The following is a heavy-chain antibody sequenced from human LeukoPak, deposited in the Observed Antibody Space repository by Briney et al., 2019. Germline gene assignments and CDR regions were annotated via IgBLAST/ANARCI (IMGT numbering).Heavy chain of an antibody. Sequence: PETLSLTCTVSGGSISSYYWSWIRQPPGKGLEWIGYISYSGTTNYNPSLKSRVTISIVTSRNHFSLRLSSVTAADTAMYHCARHASGYDPFFDYWGQGTLVAVSS. CDR3: ARHASGYDPFFDY. CDR2: ISYSGTT. V-gene: IGHV4-59*08. CDR1: GGSISSYY. D-gene: IGHD5-12*01. J-gene: IGHJ4*02.